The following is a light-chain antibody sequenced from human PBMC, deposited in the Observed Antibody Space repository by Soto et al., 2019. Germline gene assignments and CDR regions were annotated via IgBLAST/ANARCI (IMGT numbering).Light chain of an antibody. CDR2: EVN. Sequence: QSALTQPRSVSGSPGQSVTISCTGTSSDVGGYDYVSWYQQHPGRAPKVMIYEVNKRPSGVPDRFSGSKSGNTASLTVSGLQAGDEADYYCSSFAANDNVVFGGGTQLTVL. CDR1: SSDVGGYDY. V-gene: IGLV2-8*01. J-gene: IGLJ3*02. CDR3: SSFAANDNVV.